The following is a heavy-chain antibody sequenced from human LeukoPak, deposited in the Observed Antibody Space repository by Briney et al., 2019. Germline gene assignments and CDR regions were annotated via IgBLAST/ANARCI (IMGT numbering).Heavy chain of an antibody. CDR3: PRPIINYYYGMDV. CDR1: GFTFSSYE. V-gene: IGHV3-48*03. J-gene: IGHJ6*04. CDR2: ISSSGSTI. Sequence: PGGSLRLSCAASGFTFSSYEMNWVRQAPGKGLEWVSYISSSGSTIYYADSVKGRFTISRDNAKNSLYLQMNSLRAEDTAVYYCPRPIINYYYGMDVWGKGTTVTVSS.